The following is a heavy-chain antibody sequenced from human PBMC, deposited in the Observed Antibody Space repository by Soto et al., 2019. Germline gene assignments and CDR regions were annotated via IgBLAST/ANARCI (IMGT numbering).Heavy chain of an antibody. D-gene: IGHD3-10*01. CDR3: VKAGRATVSLYMLYF. CDR2: INPTGGSA. J-gene: IGHJ4*02. Sequence: QVQLVQSGAEVKKPGASLKISCKASGYTFTSFYIHWVRQAPGQGLEWMAIINPTGGSASYAQRLQGRVTVIRDTSTGTVDMEMRSLTSADASVYYCVKAGRATVSLYMLYFWGQGTQVTVSS. CDR1: GYTFTSFY. V-gene: IGHV1-46*04.